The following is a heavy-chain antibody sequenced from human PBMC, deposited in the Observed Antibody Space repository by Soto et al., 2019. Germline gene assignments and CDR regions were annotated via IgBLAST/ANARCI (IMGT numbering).Heavy chain of an antibody. V-gene: IGHV4-34*01. CDR2: INHSGST. D-gene: IGHD3-22*01. CDR1: GLSFRCYY. Sequence: SDPLSLTCAFYGLSFRCYYWSWIRQPPGKGLEWIGEINHSGSTNYNPSLKSRVTISVDTSKNQFSLKLSSVTAADTAVYYCARGVPPYYYDSSGYYLAPNYFDYWGQGTPVT. CDR3: ARGVPPYYYDSSGYYLAPNYFDY. J-gene: IGHJ4*02.